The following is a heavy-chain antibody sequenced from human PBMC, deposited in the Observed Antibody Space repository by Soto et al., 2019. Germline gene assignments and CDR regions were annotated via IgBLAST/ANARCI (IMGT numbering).Heavy chain of an antibody. J-gene: IGHJ5*02. CDR1: GGSVSSGSYY. Sequence: SESLSLSCTVSGGSVSSGSYYGSWIRQPPGKGLEWIGYIYYSGSTNYNPSLKSRVTISVDTSKNQFSLKLSSVTAADTAVYYCAFLYYYDSSGYYHWGQGTLVTVSS. V-gene: IGHV4-61*01. CDR2: IYYSGST. CDR3: AFLYYYDSSGYYH. D-gene: IGHD3-22*01.